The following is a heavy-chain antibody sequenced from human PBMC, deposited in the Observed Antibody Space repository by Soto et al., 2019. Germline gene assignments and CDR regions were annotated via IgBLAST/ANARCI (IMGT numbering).Heavy chain of an antibody. D-gene: IGHD1-26*01. CDR2: ISSSSSTI. CDR3: ARREWELRLDYYGMDV. V-gene: IGHV3-48*02. Sequence: PGGSLRLSCAASGFTFSSYSMNWVRQAPGKGLEWVSYISSSSSTIYYADSVKGRFTISRDNAKNSLYLQMNSLRDEDTAVYYCARREWELRLDYYGMDVWGQGTTVTVSS. CDR1: GFTFSSYS. J-gene: IGHJ6*02.